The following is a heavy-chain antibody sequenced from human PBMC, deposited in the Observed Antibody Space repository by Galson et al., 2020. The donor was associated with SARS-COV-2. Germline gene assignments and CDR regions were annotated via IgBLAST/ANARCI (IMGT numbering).Heavy chain of an antibody. CDR1: GDSISSGDHH. D-gene: IGHD2-8*01. V-gene: IGHV4-30-4*01. Sequence: ETSAPLSLTCTVSGDSISSGDHHWSWIRQSPGKGLEWIGYIYYPGSTYSNPSLDSRLVIAVDTSKNQFSLKLSSVTAADTAVYYCARGKYDGTGYLDLWGRGTLVTVSS. CDR2: IYYPGST. J-gene: IGHJ2*01. CDR3: ARGKYDGTGYLDL.